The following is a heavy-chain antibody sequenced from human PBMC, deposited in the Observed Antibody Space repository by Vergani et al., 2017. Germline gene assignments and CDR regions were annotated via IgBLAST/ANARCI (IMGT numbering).Heavy chain of an antibody. D-gene: IGHD3-3*01. CDR1: GYTFTSYY. CDR2: INPSGGST. V-gene: IGHV1-46*01. J-gene: IGHJ4*02. CDR3: ARDWRLNDFWSGYYTGGGEGVFDY. Sequence: QVQLVQSGAEVKKPGASVKVSCKASGYTFTSYYMHWVRQAPGQGLEWMGIINPSGGSTSYAQKFQGRVTMTRDTSTSTVYMELSSLRSEYTAVYYCARDWRLNDFWSGYYTGGGEGVFDYWGQGTLVTVSS.